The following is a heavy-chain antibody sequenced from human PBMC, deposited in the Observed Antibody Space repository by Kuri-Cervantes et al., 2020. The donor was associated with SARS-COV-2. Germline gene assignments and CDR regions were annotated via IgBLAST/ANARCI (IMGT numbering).Heavy chain of an antibody. CDR2: IYTSGST. CDR1: GGSISSYY. Sequence: SETLSLTCTVSGGSISSYYWSWIRQPAGKGLEWIGRIYTSGSTNYNPSLKSRVTMSVDTSKNQFSLKLSSVTAADTAVYYCASSHCSSTSCYKWALDYWGQGTLVTVS. J-gene: IGHJ4*02. D-gene: IGHD2-2*02. CDR3: ASSHCSSTSCYKWALDY. V-gene: IGHV4-4*07.